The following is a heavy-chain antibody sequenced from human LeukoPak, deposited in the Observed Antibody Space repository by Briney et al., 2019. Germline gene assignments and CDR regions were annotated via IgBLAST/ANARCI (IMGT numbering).Heavy chain of an antibody. CDR3: ARHGGSGSYYNWFDP. CDR1: GDSITGCY. D-gene: IGHD3-10*01. V-gene: IGHV4-59*08. J-gene: IGHJ5*02. Sequence: PSETLSLTCTVSGDSITGCYWSWVRQPPGKGLEWIGYIYYSGSTNYSPSLSSRVSISVDTSKNQISLKLSSLTATDTAVYYCARHGGSGSYYNWFDPWGQGTLVTVSS. CDR2: IYYSGST.